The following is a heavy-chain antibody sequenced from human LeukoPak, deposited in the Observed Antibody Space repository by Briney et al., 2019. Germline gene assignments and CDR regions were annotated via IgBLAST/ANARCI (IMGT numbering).Heavy chain of an antibody. D-gene: IGHD5-18*01. CDR3: AKDKQLWLISPPDY. CDR1: GFTFSSYG. V-gene: IGHV3-30*18. CDR2: ISYDGSNK. J-gene: IGHJ4*02. Sequence: GGSLRLSCAASGFTFSSYGMHWVRQAPGKGLEWVAVISYDGSNKYYADSVKGRFTISRDNSKNTLYPQMNSLRAEDTAVYYCAKDKQLWLISPPDYWGQGTLVTVSS.